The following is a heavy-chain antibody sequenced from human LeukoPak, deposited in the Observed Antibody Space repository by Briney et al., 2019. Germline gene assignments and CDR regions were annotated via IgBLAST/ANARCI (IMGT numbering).Heavy chain of an antibody. V-gene: IGHV1-69*06. Sequence: SVKVSCKASGGTFSSYAISWVRQAPGQGLEWMGGIIPIFGTANYAQKFQGRVTITADKSTSTAYMELSSLRSEDTAVYYCASGGTYYYDSSDCWGQGTLVTVSS. CDR3: ASGGTYYYDSSDC. D-gene: IGHD3-22*01. CDR1: GGTFSSYA. CDR2: IIPIFGTA. J-gene: IGHJ4*02.